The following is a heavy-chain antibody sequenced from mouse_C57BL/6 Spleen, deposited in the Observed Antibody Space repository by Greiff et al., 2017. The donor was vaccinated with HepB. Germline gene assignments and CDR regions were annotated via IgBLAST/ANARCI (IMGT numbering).Heavy chain of an antibody. D-gene: IGHD1-1*01. V-gene: IGHV1-26*01. CDR2: INPNNGGT. CDR3: ARGILLLRYKSAMDY. Sequence: EVQLQQSGPELVKPGASVKISCKASGYTFTDYYMNWVKQSHGKSLEWIGDINPNNGGTSYNQKFKGKATLTVDKSSSTAYMELRSLTSEDSAVYYCARGILLLRYKSAMDYWGQGTSVTVSS. CDR1: GYTFTDYY. J-gene: IGHJ4*01.